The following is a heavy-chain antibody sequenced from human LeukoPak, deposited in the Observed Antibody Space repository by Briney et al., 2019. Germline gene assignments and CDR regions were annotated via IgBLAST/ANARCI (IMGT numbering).Heavy chain of an antibody. D-gene: IGHD2-15*01. CDR3: ARMYCSGDSCWFDY. V-gene: IGHV3-74*03. J-gene: IGHJ4*02. CDR2: INSDGFSI. CDR1: GFTFSSYW. Sequence: GGSLRLSCAASGFTFSSYWMHWVRQAPGKGLVWVSRINSDGFSITYADSVRGRFTISRDNAKKTLYLQMNSLRAEDTAFYYCARMYCSGDSCWFDYWGQGTLVTVSS.